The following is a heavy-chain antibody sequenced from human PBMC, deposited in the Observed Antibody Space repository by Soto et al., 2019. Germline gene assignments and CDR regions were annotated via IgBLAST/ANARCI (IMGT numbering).Heavy chain of an antibody. V-gene: IGHV3-23*01. CDR3: TWSLVARDAFDE. CDR1: VFTFSTSV. J-gene: IGHJ3*01. CDR2: ISGSGDRT. Sequence: SCAASVFTFSTSVMSWVRQAPGKGLQWVSSISGSGDRTYYADSVKGRFTVSRDNSKNTLYLDMNTVTADDTALYYCTWSLVARDAFDEWGQGTMVTVSS. D-gene: IGHD5-12*01.